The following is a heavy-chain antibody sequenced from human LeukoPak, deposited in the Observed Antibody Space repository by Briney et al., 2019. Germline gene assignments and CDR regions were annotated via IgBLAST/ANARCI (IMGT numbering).Heavy chain of an antibody. CDR1: GFTFSSYA. CDR3: AKRGVERVGDYHYYYYLDV. Sequence: GGSLRLSCAASGFTFSSYAMNCVRQAPGKGLQWVSSISDSGDSTYYADSVKGRFTISRDTSKNTLFLQMNSLRAEGTALYYCAKRGVERVGDYHYYYYLDVWGKGTTVTVSS. J-gene: IGHJ6*03. CDR2: ISDSGDST. V-gene: IGHV3-23*01. D-gene: IGHD1-1*01.